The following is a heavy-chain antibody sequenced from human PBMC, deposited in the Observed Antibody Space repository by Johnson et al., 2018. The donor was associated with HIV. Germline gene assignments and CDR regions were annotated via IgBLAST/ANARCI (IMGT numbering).Heavy chain of an antibody. Sequence: QVQLVESGGGVVQPGRSLRLSCAASGFTFSTYGMHWVRQAPGKGLEWVALIWYDGREKDYSDSVKGRFTISRDNSKNTLYLQMNSLRAEDTAVYYCTRGRHSLDAFDVWGQWTMVTVSS. D-gene: IGHD2-21*01. CDR2: IWYDGREK. V-gene: IGHV3-33*01. J-gene: IGHJ3*01. CDR3: TRGRHSLDAFDV. CDR1: GFTFSTYG.